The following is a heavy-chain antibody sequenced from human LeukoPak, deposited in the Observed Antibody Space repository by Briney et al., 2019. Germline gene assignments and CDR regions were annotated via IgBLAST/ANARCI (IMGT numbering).Heavy chain of an antibody. J-gene: IGHJ4*02. D-gene: IGHD2-2*01. CDR3: ARVSTAMLHFDY. CDR2: IYYSGST. Sequence: PSQTLSLTCTVSGGSINSGDYFWSWIRQHPGKGLEWIGYIYYSGSTYYNPSLKSRVTISLAKSKNQFSLMVSSVTAADTAVYYCARVSTAMLHFDYWGQGTLVTVSS. V-gene: IGHV4-31*03. CDR1: GGSINSGDYF.